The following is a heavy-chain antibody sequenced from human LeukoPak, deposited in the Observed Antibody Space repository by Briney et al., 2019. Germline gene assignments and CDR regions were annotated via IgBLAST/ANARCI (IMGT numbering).Heavy chain of an antibody. CDR2: ISSSSSYI. J-gene: IGHJ6*03. Sequence: GGSLRLPCAASGFTFSSYSMNWVRQAPGEGLEWVSSISSSSSYIYYADSVKGRFTISRDNAKNSLYLQMNSLRAEDTAVYYCARPGYSSYYYYMDVWGKGTTVTVSS. CDR1: GFTFSSYS. CDR3: ARPGYSSYYYYMDV. D-gene: IGHD5-18*01. V-gene: IGHV3-21*01.